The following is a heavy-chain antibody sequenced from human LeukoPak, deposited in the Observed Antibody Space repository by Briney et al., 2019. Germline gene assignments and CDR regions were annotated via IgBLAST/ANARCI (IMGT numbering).Heavy chain of an antibody. D-gene: IGHD3-16*01. CDR3: AKDYAVGSIDY. CDR1: GFTFSIYA. J-gene: IGHJ4*02. Sequence: GRSLRLSCAASGFTFSIYAIHWVRQAPGKGLEWVAVISSDGSNEYYADSVKGRFTTSRDNSKNTVSLQMESLRAEDTALYYCAKDYAVGSIDYWGQGTLVTVSS. V-gene: IGHV3-30*04. CDR2: ISSDGSNE.